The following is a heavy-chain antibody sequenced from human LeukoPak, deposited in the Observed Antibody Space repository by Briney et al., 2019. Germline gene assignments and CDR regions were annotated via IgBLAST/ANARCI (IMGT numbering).Heavy chain of an antibody. CDR1: GFIFSNYW. Sequence: PGGSLRLCCAASGFIFSNYWMTWVRQAPGKGLEWVANIKEDGSEKYYLDSVSGRFTISRDNAKNSLYLQMNSLRAEDTAVYYCVKVSIAVAGSDYWGQGTLVTVSS. D-gene: IGHD6-13*01. J-gene: IGHJ4*02. CDR3: VKVSIAVAGSDY. V-gene: IGHV3-7*01. CDR2: IKEDGSEK.